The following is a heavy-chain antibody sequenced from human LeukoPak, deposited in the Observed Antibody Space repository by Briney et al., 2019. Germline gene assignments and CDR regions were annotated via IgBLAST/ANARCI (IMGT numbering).Heavy chain of an antibody. CDR1: GGSISSYY. Sequence: SETLSLTCTVSGGSISSYYWSWIRQPPGKGLEWIGYIYYSGSTNYNPSLKSRVTISVDTSKNQFSLKLSSVTAADTAVYYCARDDWGIVGATRGDYWGQGTLVTVSS. CDR3: ARDDWGIVGATRGDY. D-gene: IGHD1-26*01. CDR2: IYYSGST. V-gene: IGHV4-59*12. J-gene: IGHJ4*02.